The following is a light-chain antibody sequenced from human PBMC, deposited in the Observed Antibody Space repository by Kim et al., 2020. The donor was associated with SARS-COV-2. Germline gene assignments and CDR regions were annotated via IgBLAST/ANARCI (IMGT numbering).Light chain of an antibody. CDR2: GKN. Sequence: VAWGQTVRITCQGVSLRSYYATWYQQKPGQAPILVIYGKNNRPAGIPDRFSGSSSGNTASLTITGTQAGDEADYYCNSRDSNENVFFGGGTQLTVL. V-gene: IGLV3-19*01. J-gene: IGLJ2*01. CDR1: SLRSYY. CDR3: NSRDSNENVF.